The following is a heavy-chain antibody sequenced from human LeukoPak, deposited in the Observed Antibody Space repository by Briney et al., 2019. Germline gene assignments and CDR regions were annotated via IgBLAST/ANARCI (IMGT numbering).Heavy chain of an antibody. CDR3: ARDKTRGLGYSYSKSGNYFDY. J-gene: IGHJ4*02. CDR2: ISNDGDT. D-gene: IGHD5-18*01. Sequence: GGSLRLSCAASGFTVSGNYMSWVRQGPGKGLECVSVISNDGDTYYADSVKGRFTISRDNAKNSLYLQMNSLRAEDTAVYSCARDKTRGLGYSYSKSGNYFDYWGQGTLVTVSS. CDR1: GFTVSGNY. V-gene: IGHV3-66*01.